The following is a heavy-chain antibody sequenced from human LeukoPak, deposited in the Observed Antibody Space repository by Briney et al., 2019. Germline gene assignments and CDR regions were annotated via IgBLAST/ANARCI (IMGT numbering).Heavy chain of an antibody. V-gene: IGHV3-30*04. J-gene: IGHJ6*03. CDR2: ISHEGSNK. CDR1: GFTFSSYA. CDR3: ARDAVVATKGISYYYYMDV. Sequence: PGGSLRLSCAASGFTFSSYAMHWVRQAPGKGLEWVAVISHEGSNKYYADSVKGRFTISRDNSKNTLYLQMNSLRAEETAVYYCARDAVVATKGISYYYYMDVWGKGTTVTVSS. D-gene: IGHD5-12*01.